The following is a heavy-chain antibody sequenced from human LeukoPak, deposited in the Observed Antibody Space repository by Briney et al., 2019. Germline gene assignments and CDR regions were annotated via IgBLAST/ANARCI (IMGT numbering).Heavy chain of an antibody. CDR2: IDYGGST. CDR3: AKALAGIYHSY. V-gene: IGHV4-59*01. J-gene: IGHJ4*02. Sequence: PSETLSLTCTVSGGSISSYYWGWIRQPPGKGLEWIGYIDYGGSTNYNPSLKRRVTISRDTSKNQFSLRLSSVTAADTAVYYCAKALAGIYHSYWGQGTLVTVSS. CDR1: GGSISSYY. D-gene: IGHD6-19*01.